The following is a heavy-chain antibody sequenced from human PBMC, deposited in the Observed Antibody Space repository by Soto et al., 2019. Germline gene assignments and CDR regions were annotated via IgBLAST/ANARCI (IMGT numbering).Heavy chain of an antibody. D-gene: IGHD5-12*01. Sequence: QVQLVQSGAEVKKPGASVKVSCKASGYTFTSYYMHWVRQAPGQGLEWMGIINPSGGSTSYAQKFQGRVTMTRDTSTSTVYMELSSLRSEDTAVYYCARVAQYSGYDRPANFDYWGQGTLVTVSS. CDR2: INPSGGST. CDR3: ARVAQYSGYDRPANFDY. CDR1: GYTFTSYY. J-gene: IGHJ4*02. V-gene: IGHV1-46*03.